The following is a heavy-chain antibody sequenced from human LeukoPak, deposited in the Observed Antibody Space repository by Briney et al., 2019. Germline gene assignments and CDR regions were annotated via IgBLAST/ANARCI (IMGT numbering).Heavy chain of an antibody. CDR1: GFSFSSYA. J-gene: IGHJ4*02. CDR2: ISGSGGST. D-gene: IGHD3-22*01. CDR3: AKKRNYYDSPFDY. V-gene: IGHV3-23*01. Sequence: GGSLRLSCAASGFSFSSYALSWVRQAPGKGLEWVSLISGSGGSTYFADSVKGRFTVSRDNYKNTLYLQMNSLRAEDTAVYYCAKKRNYYDSPFDYWGQGTLVTVSS.